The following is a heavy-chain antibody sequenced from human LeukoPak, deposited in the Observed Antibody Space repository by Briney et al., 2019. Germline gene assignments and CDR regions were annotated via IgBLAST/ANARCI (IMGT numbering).Heavy chain of an antibody. J-gene: IGHJ4*02. CDR2: INHSGST. Sequence: SETLSLTCAVYGGSFSGYYWSWIRQPPGKGLEWIGEINHSGSTNYNPSLKSRVTISVDTSKNQFSLKLSSVTAADTAVYYCAREGFYYGSYYFDYWGQGTLVTVSS. D-gene: IGHD3-10*01. CDR1: GGSFSGYY. V-gene: IGHV4-34*01. CDR3: AREGFYYGSYYFDY.